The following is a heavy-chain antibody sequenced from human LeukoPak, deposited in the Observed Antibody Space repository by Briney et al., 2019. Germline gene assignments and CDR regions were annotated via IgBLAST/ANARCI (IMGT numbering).Heavy chain of an antibody. CDR3: TTVQFVVVVAATTPTLYYFDY. Sequence: GGSLRLSCAASGFTFSNAWMSLVRQAPGKGLEWVGRIKSKTDGGTTDYAAPVKGRFTISRDDSKNTLYLQMNSLKTEDTAVYYCTTVQFVVVVAATTPTLYYFDYWGQGTLVTVSS. V-gene: IGHV3-15*01. CDR1: GFTFSNAW. CDR2: IKSKTDGGTT. D-gene: IGHD2-15*01. J-gene: IGHJ4*02.